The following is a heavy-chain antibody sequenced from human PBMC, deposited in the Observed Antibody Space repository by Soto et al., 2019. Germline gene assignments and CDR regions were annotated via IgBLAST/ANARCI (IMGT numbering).Heavy chain of an antibody. CDR1: GFTFSSYA. Sequence: GGSLRLSCAASGFTFSSYAMNWVRQAPGKGLEWVSGIRGSGGSTYYADSVKGRFTISRDNSKNTLYLQMNSLRAEDTAVYYCAKDQGYRLWSGTSSSGMDVWGQGTTVTVSS. D-gene: IGHD3-3*01. CDR2: IRGSGGST. J-gene: IGHJ6*02. V-gene: IGHV3-23*01. CDR3: AKDQGYRLWSGTSSSGMDV.